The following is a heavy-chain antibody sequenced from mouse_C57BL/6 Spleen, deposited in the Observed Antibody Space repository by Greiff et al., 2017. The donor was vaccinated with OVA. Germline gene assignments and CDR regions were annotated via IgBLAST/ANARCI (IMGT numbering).Heavy chain of an antibody. D-gene: IGHD1-1*01. CDR1: GYAFSSSW. Sequence: VQLQQSGPELVKPGASVKISCKASGYAFSSSWMNWVKQRPGKGLEWIGRIYPGDGDTHYHGKFKGKATMTADKSSSTAYMQLSSLTSEDSAVYVCANYGSSYEGGMDYWGQGTSVTVSS. CDR2: IYPGDGDT. CDR3: ANYGSSYEGGMDY. V-gene: IGHV1-82*01. J-gene: IGHJ4*01.